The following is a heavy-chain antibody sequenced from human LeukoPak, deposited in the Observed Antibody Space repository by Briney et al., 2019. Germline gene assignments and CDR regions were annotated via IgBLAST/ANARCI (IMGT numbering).Heavy chain of an antibody. J-gene: IGHJ5*02. CDR3: AGIISPYYTSGSYGS. D-gene: IGHD3-10*01. CDR1: GVSISSGGYY. CDR2: INHSGST. V-gene: IGHV4-39*07. Sequence: SETLSLTCTVSGVSISSGGYYWSWIRQPPGKGLEWIGEINHSGSTNYNPSLRSRVTISVDMSKNRFSLRLRSVNAADTAVYFCAGIISPYYTSGSYGSWGQGTLVTVSS.